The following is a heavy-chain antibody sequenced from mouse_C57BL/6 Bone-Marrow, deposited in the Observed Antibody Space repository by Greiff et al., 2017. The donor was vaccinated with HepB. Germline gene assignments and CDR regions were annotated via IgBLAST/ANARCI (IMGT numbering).Heavy chain of an antibody. CDR3: LYYYGSSHWYFDV. Sequence: DVKLQESGTVLARPGASVKMSCKTSGYTFTSYWMHWVKQRPGQGLEWIGAIYPGNSDTSYNQKFKGKAKLTAVTSASTAYMELSSLTNEDSAVYYCLYYYGSSHWYFDVWGTGTTVTVSS. D-gene: IGHD1-1*01. V-gene: IGHV1-5*01. J-gene: IGHJ1*03. CDR2: IYPGNSDT. CDR1: GYTFTSYW.